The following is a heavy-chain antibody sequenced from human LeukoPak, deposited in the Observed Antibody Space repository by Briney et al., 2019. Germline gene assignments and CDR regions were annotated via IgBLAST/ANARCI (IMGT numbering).Heavy chain of an antibody. J-gene: IGHJ4*02. CDR2: ISGSGETT. CDR1: GFTFSSYA. D-gene: IGHD2-2*01. Sequence: GGSLRLSCAASGFTFSSYAVSWVRQAPGRGLECISSISGSGETTYYADSVKGRFTSSRDNSKKTVYLQLSSLRAEDTAVYYCAKAMSSTTCGIFDYWGQGTLVTVSS. V-gene: IGHV3-23*01. CDR3: AKAMSSTTCGIFDY.